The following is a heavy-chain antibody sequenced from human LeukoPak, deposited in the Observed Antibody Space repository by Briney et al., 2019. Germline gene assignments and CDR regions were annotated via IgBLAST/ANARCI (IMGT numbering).Heavy chain of an antibody. J-gene: IGHJ6*02. Sequence: GGSLRLSCAASGFTFSSYAMNWVRQAPGKGLEWVSSISGSGGSAYYADSVKGRLTISRDSSKNTLYLQMNSLRAEDTAIYYCAKDQANRFRQYGMDVWGQGTTVTVSS. D-gene: IGHD2/OR15-2a*01. CDR2: ISGSGGSA. CDR3: AKDQANRFRQYGMDV. V-gene: IGHV3-23*01. CDR1: GFTFSSYA.